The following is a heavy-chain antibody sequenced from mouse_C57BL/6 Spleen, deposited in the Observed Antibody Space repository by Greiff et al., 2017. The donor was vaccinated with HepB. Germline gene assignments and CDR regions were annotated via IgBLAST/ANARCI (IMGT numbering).Heavy chain of an antibody. CDR3: TGPIYYSGLYAMDY. CDR2: IRLKSDNYAT. CDR1: GFTFSNYW. Sequence: DVHLVESGGGLVQPGGSMKLSCVASGFTFSNYWMNWVRQSPEKGLEWVAQIRLKSDNYATHYAESVKGRFTISRDDSKSSVYLQMNNLRAEDTGIYYCTGPIYYSGLYAMDYWGQGTSVTVSS. V-gene: IGHV6-3*01. J-gene: IGHJ4*01. D-gene: IGHD1-1*01.